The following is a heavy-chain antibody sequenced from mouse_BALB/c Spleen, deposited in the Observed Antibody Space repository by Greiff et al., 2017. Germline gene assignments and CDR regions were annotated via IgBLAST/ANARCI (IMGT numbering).Heavy chain of an antibody. CDR2: ISSGSSTI. V-gene: IGHV5-17*02. J-gene: IGHJ3*01. CDR1: GFTFSSFG. D-gene: IGHD2-13*01. CDR3: AREGLQAWFAY. Sequence: DVMLVESGGGLVQPGGSRKLSCAASGFTFSSFGMHWVRQAPEKGLEWVAYISSGSSTIYYADTVKGRFTISRDNPKNTLFLQMTSLRSEDTAMYYCAREGLQAWFAYWGQGTLVTVSA.